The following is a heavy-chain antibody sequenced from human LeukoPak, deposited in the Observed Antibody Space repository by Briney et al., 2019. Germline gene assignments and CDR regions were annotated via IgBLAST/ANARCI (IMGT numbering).Heavy chain of an antibody. J-gene: IGHJ4*02. V-gene: IGHV4-59*01. Sequence: SETLSLTCTVSGGSISTYYWSWVRQPPGKGLEWIGYVYYSVSTEYNPSLKSRVTISIGPSKIQFSLKLNSMTAADTAVYYCASGRDFWSGYSFDSWGQGTLVTVS. CDR2: VYYSVST. CDR1: GGSISTYY. D-gene: IGHD3-3*01. CDR3: ASGRDFWSGYSFDS.